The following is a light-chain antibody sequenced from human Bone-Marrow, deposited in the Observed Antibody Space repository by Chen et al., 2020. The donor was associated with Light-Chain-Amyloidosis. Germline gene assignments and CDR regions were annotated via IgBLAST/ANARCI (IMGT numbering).Light chain of an antibody. CDR2: TVS. Sequence: DIVMTQTPLSLPVTPGEPASISCRSSQSLLDSDDGNTYLDWYLQKPGQSPQLLIYTVSYRASGVPDRFSGSGSDTDFKLKINRVEAEDVGVYFCMQGIEFPHTFGQGTKLEIK. V-gene: IGKV2-40*01. CDR3: MQGIEFPHT. J-gene: IGKJ2*01. CDR1: QSLLDSDDGNTY.